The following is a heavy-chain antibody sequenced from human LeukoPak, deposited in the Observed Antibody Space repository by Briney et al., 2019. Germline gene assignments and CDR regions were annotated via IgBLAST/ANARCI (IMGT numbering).Heavy chain of an antibody. D-gene: IGHD3-3*01. J-gene: IGHJ4*02. V-gene: IGHV3-7*01. CDR1: GFTFGDNA. CDR2: INQDGSEK. CDR3: VRDDYDFWSGYQRYFEF. Sequence: PGRSLRLSCTPSGFTFGDNAMSWVRQAPGKGLEWVANINQDGSEKYYVDSVEGRFTISRDSVKNSLYLQMTSVRADDTAMYYCVRDDYDFWSGYQRYFEFWGQGTLVTVSS.